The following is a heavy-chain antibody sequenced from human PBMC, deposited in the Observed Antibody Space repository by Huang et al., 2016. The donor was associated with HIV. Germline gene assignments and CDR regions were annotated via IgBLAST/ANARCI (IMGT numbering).Heavy chain of an antibody. Sequence: EEQLVQSGAEVKKPGESLKISCEGSGYSFAKYWIGWVRQMPGKGLEGRGIIYPDDSDTRYSPSFQGQVSISADKSISTAYLQWSSLKASDTAMYYCARLDTARNYYYYGLDVWGQGTSVIVSS. CDR2: IYPDDSDT. D-gene: IGHD5-18*01. CDR1: GYSFAKYW. V-gene: IGHV5-51*01. J-gene: IGHJ6*02. CDR3: ARLDTARNYYYYGLDV.